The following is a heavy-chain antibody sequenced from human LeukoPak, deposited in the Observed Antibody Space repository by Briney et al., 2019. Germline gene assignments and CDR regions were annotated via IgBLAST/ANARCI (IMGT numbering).Heavy chain of an antibody. Sequence: GGSLRLSCAASGFTFSSYWMTWVRQAPGKGLEWVANIKRDGSESDYMDSAKGRFTVSRDNAKNSLYLQMNSLRAEDSALYFCARRDSSGWYYFDHWGPGTLVTVSS. J-gene: IGHJ4*02. V-gene: IGHV3-7*01. CDR2: IKRDGSES. CDR1: GFTFSSYW. D-gene: IGHD6-19*01. CDR3: ARRDSSGWYYFDH.